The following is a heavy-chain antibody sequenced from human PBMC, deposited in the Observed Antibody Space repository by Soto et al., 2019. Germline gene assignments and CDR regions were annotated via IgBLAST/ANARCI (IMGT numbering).Heavy chain of an antibody. V-gene: IGHV3-23*01. J-gene: IGHJ4*02. CDR2: ISGSGGST. CDR3: AKDNFEDYGGNSGILGY. CDR1: GFTFSSYA. D-gene: IGHD4-17*01. Sequence: EVQLLESGGGLVQPGGSLRLSCAASGFTFSSYAMSWVRQAPGKGLEWVSAISGSGGSTYYADSVKGGFTISRDNSKNTLYLQMNSLRAEDTAVYYCAKDNFEDYGGNSGILGYWGQGTLVTVSS.